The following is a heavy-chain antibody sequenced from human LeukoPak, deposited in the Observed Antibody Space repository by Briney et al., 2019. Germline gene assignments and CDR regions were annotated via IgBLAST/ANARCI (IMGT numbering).Heavy chain of an antibody. Sequence: GASVTVSCTASGYTFTGYYMHWVRQAPGQGIDRMGWINPNSGGTNYAQTLQGRVTMTRDTSISTAYMELSRLRSDDAAVYYGARGDHCNDVPNDYWGQGTLVTVSS. CDR3: ARGDHCNDVPNDY. J-gene: IGHJ4*02. CDR1: GYTFTGYY. V-gene: IGHV1-2*02. CDR2: INPNSGGT. D-gene: IGHD1-1*01.